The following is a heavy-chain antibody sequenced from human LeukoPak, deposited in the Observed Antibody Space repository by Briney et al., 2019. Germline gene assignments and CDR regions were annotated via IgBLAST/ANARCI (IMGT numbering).Heavy chain of an antibody. D-gene: IGHD5/OR15-5a*01. J-gene: IGHJ4*02. CDR3: ARNPGTSTLDY. CDR2: ISYSGST. V-gene: IGHV4-39*01. CDR1: GVSISSNSQY. Sequence: SETLSLTCTVSGVSISSNSQYWAWIRQPPGKGLEWLGTISYSGSTHYNPSLKSRVTISLDTTKDQFSLKLSSMTAADTAVYYCARNPGTSTLDYWGQGTLVTVSS.